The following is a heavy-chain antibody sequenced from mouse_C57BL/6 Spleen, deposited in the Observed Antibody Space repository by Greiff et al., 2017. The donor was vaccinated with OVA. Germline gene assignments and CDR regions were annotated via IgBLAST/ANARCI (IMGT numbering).Heavy chain of an antibody. V-gene: IGHV1-69*01. CDR2: IDPSDSYT. D-gene: IGHD1-1*01. J-gene: IGHJ2*01. Sequence: VQLQQPGAELVMPGASVKLSCKASGYTFTSYWMHWVKQRPGQGLEWIGEIDPSDSYTNYNQKFKGKSTLTVDKSSSTAYMQLSSLTSEDAAVYYCARWDTTVSLDYWGQGTTLTVSS. CDR1: GYTFTSYW. CDR3: ARWDTTVSLDY.